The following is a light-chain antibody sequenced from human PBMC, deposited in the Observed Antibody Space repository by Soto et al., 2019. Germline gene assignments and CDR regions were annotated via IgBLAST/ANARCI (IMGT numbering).Light chain of an antibody. Sequence: EVVLTQSPGTLSLSPGERATLSCRASQSVSNNYLAWYQQKRGQSPKLLIFGSTDRATGIPDRFSGSGSGTEFFLTICRLEPEDFAVYYCQLYGSSTPYRFGAGTKLEIK. CDR2: GST. CDR1: QSVSNNY. J-gene: IGKJ2*03. V-gene: IGKV3-20*01. CDR3: QLYGSSTPYR.